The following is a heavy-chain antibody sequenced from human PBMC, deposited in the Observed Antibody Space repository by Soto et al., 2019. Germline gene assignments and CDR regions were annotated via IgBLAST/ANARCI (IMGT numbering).Heavy chain of an antibody. CDR3: ARLKRITIYEVVSAEFYMDV. V-gene: IGHV4-59*08. D-gene: IGHD3-3*01. Sequence: SETLSLTCSVPGGPLSDYYWSWVRQPPRKGLEWIGYVYSSGSTNYNSSLESRATISVDSSTNQFSLKLSSVTAADTAIYYCARLKRITIYEVVSAEFYMDVWGKGTTVTVSS. CDR2: VYSSGST. CDR1: GGPLSDYY. J-gene: IGHJ6*03.